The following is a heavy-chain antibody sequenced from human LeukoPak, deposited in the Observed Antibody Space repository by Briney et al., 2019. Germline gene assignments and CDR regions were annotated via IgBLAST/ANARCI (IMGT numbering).Heavy chain of an antibody. CDR2: IDSGGPTI. CDR1: GFTFRTYK. J-gene: IGHJ4*02. D-gene: IGHD3-10*01. CDR3: VREGISNYFFDY. V-gene: IGHV3-48*03. Sequence: GGSLRLSCAASGFTFRTYKMHWVRQAPGKGLEWVSFIDSGGPTIYYADSVKGRFTISRDNAKNSLYLQMNSRRAEDTALYYCVREGISNYFFDYWGQGNLVTVSS.